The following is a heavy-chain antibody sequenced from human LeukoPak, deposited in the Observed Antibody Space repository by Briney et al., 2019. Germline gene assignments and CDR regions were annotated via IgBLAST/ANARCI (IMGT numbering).Heavy chain of an antibody. V-gene: IGHV4-59*08. CDR2: VYSSGST. J-gene: IGHJ3*02. D-gene: IGHD6-19*01. CDR1: DGSISSYY. Sequence: PSETLSLTCTVSDGSISSYYWSWIRQPPGKGLEWIGYVYSSGSTNYNLSLKSRVTISVDTSKNQFSLKLSSVTAADTAVYYCARHWTGGWYETFDIWGQGTMVTVSS. CDR3: ARHWTGGWYETFDI.